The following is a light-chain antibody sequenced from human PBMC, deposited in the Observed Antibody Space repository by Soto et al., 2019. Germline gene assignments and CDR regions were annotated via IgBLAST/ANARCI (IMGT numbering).Light chain of an antibody. J-gene: IGLJ3*02. CDR1: SSNIGSNY. V-gene: IGLV1-47*02. CDR3: SSYRRNRDVV. Sequence: QSVLTQPPSASGTPGQRVTISCSGSSSNIGSNYVYWYQQLPGAAPKLLIYLNDQRPSGVPDRFSGSKSGTSASLAISGLRAEDEGDYYCSSYRRNRDVVFGGGTKVTVL. CDR2: LND.